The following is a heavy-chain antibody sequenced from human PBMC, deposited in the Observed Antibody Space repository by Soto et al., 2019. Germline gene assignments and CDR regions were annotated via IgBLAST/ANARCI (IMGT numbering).Heavy chain of an antibody. CDR3: ARDLAYDFWSGPSRISYGMDV. CDR2: IWYDGSNK. J-gene: IGHJ6*02. V-gene: IGHV3-33*01. Sequence: QVQLVESGGGVVQPGRSLRLSCAASGFTFSSYGMHWVRQAPGKGLEWVAVIWYDGSNKYYADSVKGRFTISRDNSKSXLXLXXNSLRAEDTAVYYCARDLAYDFWSGPSRISYGMDVWGQGTTVTVSS. CDR1: GFTFSSYG. D-gene: IGHD3-3*01.